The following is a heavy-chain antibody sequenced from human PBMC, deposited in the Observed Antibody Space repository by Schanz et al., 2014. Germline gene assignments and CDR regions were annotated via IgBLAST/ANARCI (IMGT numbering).Heavy chain of an antibody. J-gene: IGHJ4*02. CDR3: ARDPGGTKTHGL. V-gene: IGHV3-66*01. CDR1: GFTFSSYA. D-gene: IGHD2-15*01. Sequence: EVQLVESGGGLVQPGGSLRFSCAASGFTFSSYAMSWVRQAPGKGLEWVSIIYSDGSTYYVDSVKGRFIISRDNSKNTVYLQMNSLRAEDTAVYYCARDPGGTKTHGLWGQGTLVTVSS. CDR2: IYSDGST.